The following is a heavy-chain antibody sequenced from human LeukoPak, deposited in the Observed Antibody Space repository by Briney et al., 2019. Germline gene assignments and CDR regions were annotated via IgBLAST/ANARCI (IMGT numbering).Heavy chain of an antibody. CDR3: ARDFWSGYSLDWFDP. D-gene: IGHD3-3*01. CDR2: IYYSGSI. Sequence: SETLSLTCTVSGGSISSSSYYWGWIRQPPGKGLEWIGSIYYSGSIYYNPSLKSRVTISVDTSKNQFSLKLSSVTAADTAVYYCARDFWSGYSLDWFDPWGQGTLVTVSS. J-gene: IGHJ5*02. V-gene: IGHV4-39*02. CDR1: GGSISSSSYY.